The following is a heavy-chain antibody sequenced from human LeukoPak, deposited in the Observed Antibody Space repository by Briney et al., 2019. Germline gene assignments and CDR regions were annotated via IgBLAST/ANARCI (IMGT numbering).Heavy chain of an antibody. D-gene: IGHD6-13*01. CDR1: GYTLTTYA. V-gene: IGHV7-4-1*02. J-gene: IGHJ6*03. CDR3: ARKGRSSTYYYYMDV. Sequence: ASVKVSCKASGYTLTTYAMNWVRQAPGQGLEWMGWINTNTGNPTYAQGFTGRFVFSLDTSVSTAYLQISSLKAEDTAVYYCARKGRSSTYYYYMDVWGKGTTVTVSS. CDR2: INTNTGNP.